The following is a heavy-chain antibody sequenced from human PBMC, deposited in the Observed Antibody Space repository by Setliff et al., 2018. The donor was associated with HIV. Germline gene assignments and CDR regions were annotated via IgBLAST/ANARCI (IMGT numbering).Heavy chain of an antibody. D-gene: IGHD2-8*01. Sequence: PSETLSLTCTVSGGSISSYYWSWIRQPPGKGLEWIGYIYSTGSTKYNPSLKSRVTMSLDTSENQFSLKLNSVTAADTAVYYCARRGRDGVLIVFATGFDPWGQGTLVTVSS. J-gene: IGHJ5*02. V-gene: IGHV4-4*09. CDR1: GGSISSYY. CDR2: IYSTGST. CDR3: ARRGRDGVLIVFATGFDP.